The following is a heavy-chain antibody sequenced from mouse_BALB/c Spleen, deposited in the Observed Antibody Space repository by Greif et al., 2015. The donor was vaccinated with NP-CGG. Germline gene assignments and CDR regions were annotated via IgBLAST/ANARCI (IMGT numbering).Heavy chain of an antibody. CDR3: ARFHDYETFAY. CDR2: ILPGSGST. D-gene: IGHD2-4*01. Sequence: QVQLQQSGAELMKPGASVKMSCKATGYTFSSYWIEWVKQRPGHGLEWIGEILPGSGSTNYNEKFKGKATFTADTSSNTAYMQLSSLTSEDSAVYYCARFHDYETFAYWGQGALVTVSA. J-gene: IGHJ3*01. V-gene: IGHV1-9*01. CDR1: GYTFSSYW.